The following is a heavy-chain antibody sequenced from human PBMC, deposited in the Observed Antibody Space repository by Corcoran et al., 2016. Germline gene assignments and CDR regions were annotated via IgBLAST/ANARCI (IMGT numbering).Heavy chain of an antibody. D-gene: IGHD2-15*01. CDR2: IGHAGDT. Sequence: EAQLVESGGGSVQPGGSLRLSCAAYGFTLSTYDMHWVRQTTGEGLEWVSAIGHAGDTYYAGSVKGRFTISRENAENCMYLQMKSLRAEDTAVYYCARVCSGDSCYPPLKAMDVLVQGTTVTVSS. CDR3: ARVCSGDSCYPPLKAMDV. CDR1: GFTLSTYD. J-gene: IGHJ6*02. V-gene: IGHV3-13*01.